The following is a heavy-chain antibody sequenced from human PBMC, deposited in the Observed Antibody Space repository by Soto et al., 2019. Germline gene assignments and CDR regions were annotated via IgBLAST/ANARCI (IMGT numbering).Heavy chain of an antibody. CDR1: GLTISGKNY. V-gene: IGHV3-53*01. Sequence: DVQLVESGGGLIQPGESLRLSCAAFGLTISGKNYVAWRRQAPGKGLGWVSALYDVDGSFYADSVTGRFTTSSDSAKTTVNLQMNDLRPADTAVKYSATWHETEQAFYVWGQGTTVTLS. CDR3: ATWHETEQAFYV. J-gene: IGHJ3*01. D-gene: IGHD1-1*01. CDR2: LYDVDGS.